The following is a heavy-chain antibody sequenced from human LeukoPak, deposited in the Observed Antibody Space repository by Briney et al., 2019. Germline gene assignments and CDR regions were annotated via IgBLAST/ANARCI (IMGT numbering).Heavy chain of an antibody. V-gene: IGHV3-21*01. J-gene: IGHJ4*02. CDR1: GFTFSRNG. CDR2: ISVSGTYI. D-gene: IGHD4-17*01. CDR3: ARDRDYGTFDY. Sequence: GGSLRLSCAASGFTFSRNGMAWVRQAPGKGLEWVSSISVSGTYIYYSDSVKGRFTSSRDNAKNSLYLEMNSRRSDDTAIYYCARDRDYGTFDYWGQGTLVTVSS.